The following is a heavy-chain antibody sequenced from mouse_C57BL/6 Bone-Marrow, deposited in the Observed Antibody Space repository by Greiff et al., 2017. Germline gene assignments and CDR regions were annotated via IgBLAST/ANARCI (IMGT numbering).Heavy chain of an antibody. CDR2: IYPRSGNT. CDR3: ARGWGYFDY. V-gene: IGHV1-81*01. Sequence: QVQLQQSGADLARPGASLKLSCTASGYTFTSYGISWVKQRTGQGLEWIGEIYPRSGNTYYNEKFKGQATLTADKSSSTAYMELRSLTTEDSAVYICARGWGYFDYWGQGTTLTVSS. CDR1: GYTFTSYG. J-gene: IGHJ2*01. D-gene: IGHD1-1*02.